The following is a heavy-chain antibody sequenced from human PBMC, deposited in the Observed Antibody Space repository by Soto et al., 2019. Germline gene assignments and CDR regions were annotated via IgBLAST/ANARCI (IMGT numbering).Heavy chain of an antibody. Sequence: SETLSLTCTVSGGSISSSSYYWGWIRQPPGKGLEWIGSIYYSGSTYYNPSLKSRVTISVDTSKNQFSLKLSSVTAADTAVYYCARGRRRTKPYYYYYMDVWGKGTTVTVSS. D-gene: IGHD2-8*01. V-gene: IGHV4-39*01. CDR2: IYYSGST. J-gene: IGHJ6*03. CDR1: GGSISSSSYY. CDR3: ARGRRRTKPYYYYYMDV.